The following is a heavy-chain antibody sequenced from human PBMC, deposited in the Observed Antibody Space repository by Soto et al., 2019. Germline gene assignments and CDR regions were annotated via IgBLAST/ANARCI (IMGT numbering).Heavy chain of an antibody. CDR1: GYTFTSYD. CDR3: ARGVDAGVDV. J-gene: IGHJ6*02. V-gene: IGHV1-8*01. Sequence: QVQLVQSGAEVTKPGASVKVSCKASGYTFTSYDINWVRQATGQGLEWMGWMSPNSGATGYAQKFQGRVTMTRDTSISTDYMELSNLRSEDTAIYYCARGVDAGVDVWGQGTTVTVS. D-gene: IGHD1-1*01. CDR2: MSPNSGAT.